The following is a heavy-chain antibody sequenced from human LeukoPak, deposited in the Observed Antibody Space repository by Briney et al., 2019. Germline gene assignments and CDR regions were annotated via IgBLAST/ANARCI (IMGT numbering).Heavy chain of an antibody. CDR1: RGSISSSRYY. V-gene: IGHV4-39*01. CDR3: ARHETADWFDP. J-gene: IGHJ5*02. Sequence: SETLSLTCTVSRGSISSSRYYWGWIRQPPGKGLEWIASINYSGSTQYNPSLKSRVTISVDTSKRQFPLKLNSVTAADTAVYYCARHETADWFDPWGQGTLVSVSS. CDR2: INYSGST.